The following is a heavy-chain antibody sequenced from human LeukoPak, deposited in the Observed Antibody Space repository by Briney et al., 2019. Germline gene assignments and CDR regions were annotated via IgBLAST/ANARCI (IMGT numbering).Heavy chain of an antibody. J-gene: IGHJ6*02. D-gene: IGHD3-10*01. CDR1: GFTFSSYG. CDR2: ISYDGSNK. CDR3: AKALSHGSGESGNYYYYGMDV. V-gene: IGHV3-30*18. Sequence: GGSLRLSCAASGFTFSSYGMHWVRQAPGKGLEWVAVISYDGSNKYYADSVKGRFTISRDNSKNTLYLQMNSLRAEDTAVYYCAKALSHGSGESGNYYYYGMDVWGQGTTVTVSS.